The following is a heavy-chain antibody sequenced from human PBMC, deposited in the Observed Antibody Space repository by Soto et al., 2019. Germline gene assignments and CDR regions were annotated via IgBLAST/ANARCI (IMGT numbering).Heavy chain of an antibody. J-gene: IGHJ6*02. V-gene: IGHV5-10-1*01. CDR3: ARQRIAVAGTYYYYGMDV. D-gene: IGHD6-19*01. CDR2: IDPSDSYT. Sequence: ESLKISCKGSGYSFTSYWISWVRQMPGKGLEWMGRIDPSDSYTNYSPSFQGHVTISADKSISTAYLQWSSLKASDTAMYYCARQRIAVAGTYYYYGMDVWGQGTTVIVSS. CDR1: GYSFTSYW.